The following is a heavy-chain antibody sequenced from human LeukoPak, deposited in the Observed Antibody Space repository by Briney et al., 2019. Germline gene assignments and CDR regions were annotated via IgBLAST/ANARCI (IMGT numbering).Heavy chain of an antibody. CDR1: GYTFRSYG. CDR2: ISDYNGNT. Sequence: ASVKVSCKASGYTFRSYGINWVRQAPGQRLEWMGWISDYNGNTNYAQKIQGRVTMTTDTSTSTAYMELRSLRSDDTAVYYCASDRDLWLGDSFDSWGQGTLVTVSS. J-gene: IGHJ4*02. CDR3: ASDRDLWLGDSFDS. V-gene: IGHV1-18*01. D-gene: IGHD3-10*01.